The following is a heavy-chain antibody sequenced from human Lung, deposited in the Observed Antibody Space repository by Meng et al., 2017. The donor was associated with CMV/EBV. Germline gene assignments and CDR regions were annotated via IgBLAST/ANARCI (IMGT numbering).Heavy chain of an antibody. CDR3: ARVGADIGSCTTTSCHNGYYFDY. Sequence: GSXRLXCAASGFTARSNYMSWVRQAPWKGLEWVSIIYSGGDTYYVDSVKGRFTIARDISTNTLSLQLNNLRAEDSAVYYCARVGADIGSCTTTSCHNGYYFDYWGQGTLVTVSS. J-gene: IGHJ4*02. D-gene: IGHD2-2*02. V-gene: IGHV3-53*01. CDR2: IYSGGDT. CDR1: GFTARSNY.